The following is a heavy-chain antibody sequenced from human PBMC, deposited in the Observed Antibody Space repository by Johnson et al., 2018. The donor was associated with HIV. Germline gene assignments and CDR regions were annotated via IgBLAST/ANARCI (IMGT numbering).Heavy chain of an antibody. CDR2: VWSDGNNR. J-gene: IGHJ3*02. V-gene: IGHV3-33*08. Sequence: VQLVESGGGVVQPGRSLRLSCAASGFTFSDYGIHWVRQAPGKGLEWVAVVWSDGNNRYYADSVKGRFTISRDNPKNTLYLQMNSQRAEDTAVYYCARDRCSSTSCIDAFDIWGQGTMVTVSS. D-gene: IGHD2-2*01. CDR1: GFTFSDYG. CDR3: ARDRCSSTSCIDAFDI.